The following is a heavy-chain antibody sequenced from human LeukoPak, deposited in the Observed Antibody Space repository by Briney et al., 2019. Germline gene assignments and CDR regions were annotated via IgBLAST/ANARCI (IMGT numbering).Heavy chain of an antibody. CDR2: IYTSGST. D-gene: IGHD3-10*01. V-gene: IGHV4-4*07. Sequence: SETLSLTCTVSGGSISSYYWSWIRQPAGKGLEWIGRIYTSGSTNCNPSLKSRVTMSVDTSKNQFSLKLSSVTAADTAVYYCARDRILWFGEQFDPWGQGTLVTVSS. J-gene: IGHJ5*02. CDR1: GGSISSYY. CDR3: ARDRILWFGEQFDP.